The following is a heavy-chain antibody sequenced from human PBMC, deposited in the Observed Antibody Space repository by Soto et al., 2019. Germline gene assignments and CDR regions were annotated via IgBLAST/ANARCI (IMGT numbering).Heavy chain of an antibody. CDR2: ISAYNGNT. CDR3: ARDLTMIVVVQYY. Sequence: ASVKVSCKASGCTVTSYGISWVRQAPGQGLEWMGWISAYNGNTNYAQKLQGRVTMTTDTSTSTAYMELRSLRSDDTAVYYCARDLTMIVVVQYYRDKGPLVTVSS. J-gene: IGHJ4*02. D-gene: IGHD3-22*01. CDR1: GCTVTSYG. V-gene: IGHV1-18*04.